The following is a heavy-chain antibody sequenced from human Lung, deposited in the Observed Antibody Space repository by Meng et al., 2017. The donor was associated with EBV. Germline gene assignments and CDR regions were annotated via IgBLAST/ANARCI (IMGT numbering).Heavy chain of an antibody. Sequence: QVQLIESGGXXVKHGGSVXLVGVASGFTFSDYYMSWIRQAPGKGLEWVSYISSSGATIYYADSVKGRFTISRDNAKNSLYLQMDSLRAEDTAVYYCARDVVGATGISDYWGQGTLVTVSS. D-gene: IGHD1-26*01. CDR1: GFTFSDYY. CDR3: ARDVVGATGISDY. V-gene: IGHV3-11*01. CDR2: ISSSGATI. J-gene: IGHJ4*02.